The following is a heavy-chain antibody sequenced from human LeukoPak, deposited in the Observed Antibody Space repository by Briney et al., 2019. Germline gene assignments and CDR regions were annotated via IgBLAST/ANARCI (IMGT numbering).Heavy chain of an antibody. CDR1: GFTFSSYS. V-gene: IGHV3-21*01. CDR2: ISSSSSYI. Sequence: GGSLRLSCAAPGFTFSSYSMNWVRQAPGKGLEWVSSISSSSSYIYYADSVKGRFTISRDNAKNLLYLQMNSLRAEDTAVYYCATEQQVLSSGGGYWGQGTLVTVSS. CDR3: ATEQQVLSSGGGY. D-gene: IGHD2-2*01. J-gene: IGHJ4*02.